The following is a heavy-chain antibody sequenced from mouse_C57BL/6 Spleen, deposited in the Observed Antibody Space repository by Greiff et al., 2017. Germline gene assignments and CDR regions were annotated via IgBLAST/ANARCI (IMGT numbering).Heavy chain of an antibody. J-gene: IGHJ3*01. CDR1: GYTFTSYW. D-gene: IGHD1-1*01. V-gene: IGHV1-7*01. Sequence: QVQLKQSGAELAKPGASVKLSCKASGYTFTSYWMHWVKQRPGQGLEWIGYIYPSSGYTKYNQKFKDKATLTADKSSSTAYMQLSSLTYEDSAVYYCANDYYGSSYGFAYWGQGTLVTVSA. CDR2: IYPSSGYT. CDR3: ANDYYGSSYGFAY.